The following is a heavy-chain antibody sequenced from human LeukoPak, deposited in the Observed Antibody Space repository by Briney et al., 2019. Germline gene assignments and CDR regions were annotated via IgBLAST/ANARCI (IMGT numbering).Heavy chain of an antibody. CDR2: ISGSGSTI. V-gene: IGHV3-11*01. CDR3: ARDSIVRGNIGNDMDV. J-gene: IGHJ6*03. CDR1: GFTFSDYY. D-gene: IGHD2-8*01. Sequence: GGSLRLSCAASGFTFSDYYMSWIRQAPGKGLEGVSYISGSGSTIYYADSVKGRFTISRDNAKNSLYLQMNSLRAEDTAVYYCARDSIVRGNIGNDMDVWGKGTTVTVSS.